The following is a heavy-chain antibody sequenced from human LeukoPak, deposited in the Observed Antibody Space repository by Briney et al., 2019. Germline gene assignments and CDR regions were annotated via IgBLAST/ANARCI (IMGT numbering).Heavy chain of an antibody. D-gene: IGHD3-22*01. J-gene: IGHJ4*02. CDR1: GGSISSSSYY. Sequence: SETLSLTCTVSGGSISSSSYYWGWIRQPPGKGLEWIGSIYYSGSTYYNPSLKSRVTISVDTSKNQFSLKLSSLTAADTAVYYCARLRDHYYDSSGYLYYFDYWGQGTLVTVSS. CDR3: ARLRDHYYDSSGYLYYFDY. CDR2: IYYSGST. V-gene: IGHV4-39*01.